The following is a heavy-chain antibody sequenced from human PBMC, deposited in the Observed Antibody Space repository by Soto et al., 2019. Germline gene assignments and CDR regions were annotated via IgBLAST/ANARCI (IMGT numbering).Heavy chain of an antibody. V-gene: IGHV3-21*01. CDR2: ISSSSSYI. Sequence: EVQLVESGGGLVKPGGSLRLSCAASGFTFSSYSMNWVRQAPGKGLEWVSSISSSSSYIYYADSVKGRFTISRDNATNSLYLQMNSLRAEDTAVYYCARDTAMGEYYYYGMDVWGQGTTVTVSS. CDR3: ARDTAMGEYYYYGMDV. D-gene: IGHD5-18*01. J-gene: IGHJ6*02. CDR1: GFTFSSYS.